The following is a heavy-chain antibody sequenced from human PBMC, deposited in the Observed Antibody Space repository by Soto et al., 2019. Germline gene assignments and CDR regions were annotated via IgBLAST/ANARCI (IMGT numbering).Heavy chain of an antibody. Sequence: GRFTISRDNAKNSLYLQMNSLRAEDTAVYYCAREFGLTMVRGSRYGMDVWGQGTTVTVSS. D-gene: IGHD3-10*01. V-gene: IGHV3-11*05. J-gene: IGHJ6*02. CDR3: AREFGLTMVRGSRYGMDV.